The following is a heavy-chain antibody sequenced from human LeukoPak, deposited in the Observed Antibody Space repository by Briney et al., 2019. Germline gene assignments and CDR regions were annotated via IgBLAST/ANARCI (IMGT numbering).Heavy chain of an antibody. CDR2: IKQDGSEK. Sequence: GGSLRLSCAASGFTFSSYWMSWVRQAPGKGLEWVANIKQDGSEKYYVDSVKGRFTISRDNAKNSLYLQMNSLRVEDTAVYFCARGDSGDWSFDPWDQGTLVTVSS. CDR1: GFTFSSYW. CDR3: ARGDSGDWSFDP. J-gene: IGHJ5*02. V-gene: IGHV3-7*01. D-gene: IGHD6-19*01.